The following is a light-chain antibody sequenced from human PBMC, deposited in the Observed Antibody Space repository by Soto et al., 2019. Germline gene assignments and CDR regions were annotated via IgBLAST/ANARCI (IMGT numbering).Light chain of an antibody. Sequence: QSVLTQPPSASGTPGQSVTIPCTGTSSDVGDYNYVSWYQQHPGKAPKLMIYEVSRRPSGVPDRFSGSKSGNTASLTVSGLQAEYEADYYCSSNAGSNNLVFGGGTQLTVL. CDR3: SSNAGSNNLV. J-gene: IGLJ2*01. CDR2: EVS. V-gene: IGLV2-8*01. CDR1: SSDVGDYNY.